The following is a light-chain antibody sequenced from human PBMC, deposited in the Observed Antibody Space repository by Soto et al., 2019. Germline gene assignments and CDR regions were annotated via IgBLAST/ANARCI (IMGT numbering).Light chain of an antibody. CDR3: QQHNSDSRLFT. V-gene: IGKV1-9*01. Sequence: IQLTQSPSSLSASVGDRVTITCRASQGISSYLAWYQHKPGKAPKLLIYAASTLQSGVPSRFSGSGSATDFTHTSSSLQPEDFATYYCQQHNSDSRLFTFGPGTKVDIK. CDR2: AAS. J-gene: IGKJ3*01. CDR1: QGISSY.